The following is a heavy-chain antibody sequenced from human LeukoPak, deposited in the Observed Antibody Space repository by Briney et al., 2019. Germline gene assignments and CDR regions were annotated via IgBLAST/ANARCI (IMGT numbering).Heavy chain of an antibody. CDR2: IWYDGSNK. CDR1: GFTFRSYG. D-gene: IGHD1-26*01. CDR3: ARGADSGSYLFDY. J-gene: IGHJ4*02. V-gene: IGHV3-33*01. Sequence: GGSLRLSCAASGFTFRSYGMHWVRQAPGKGLEWVAVIWYDGSNKYYTDSVKGRFTISRDNSKNTLYLQMNSLRAEDTAVYYCARGADSGSYLFDYWGQGTLVTVSS.